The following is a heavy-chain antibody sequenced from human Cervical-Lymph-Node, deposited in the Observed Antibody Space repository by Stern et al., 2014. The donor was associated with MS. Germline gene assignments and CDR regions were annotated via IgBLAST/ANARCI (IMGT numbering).Heavy chain of an antibody. Sequence: EVHLVESGAEVKKPGESLRISCKGSGHSFTAYWIAWLRQTPGKGLEWMGNIYFGDSDTRYSPSFQGHVTMSVDKSIATAYLQWSSLNSSDTAIYYCATWAPPHNWFDPWGQGTLVTVSS. J-gene: IGHJ5*02. CDR3: ATWAPPHNWFDP. V-gene: IGHV5-51*03. CDR2: IYFGDSDT. D-gene: IGHD7-27*01. CDR1: GHSFTAYW.